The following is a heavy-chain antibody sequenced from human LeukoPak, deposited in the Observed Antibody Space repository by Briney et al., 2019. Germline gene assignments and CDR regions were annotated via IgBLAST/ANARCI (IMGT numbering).Heavy chain of an antibody. CDR2: INPNSGGT. J-gene: IGHJ4*02. Sequence: ASVKVSCKASGYTFTGYYMHWVRQAPGQGLEWMGRINPNSGGTNYAQKFQGRVTMTRDTSISTAYMELSRLRSDDTAVYYCAIFEYSSSSEDYWGQGTLVTVSS. CDR3: AIFEYSSSSEDY. D-gene: IGHD6-6*01. V-gene: IGHV1-2*06. CDR1: GYTFTGYY.